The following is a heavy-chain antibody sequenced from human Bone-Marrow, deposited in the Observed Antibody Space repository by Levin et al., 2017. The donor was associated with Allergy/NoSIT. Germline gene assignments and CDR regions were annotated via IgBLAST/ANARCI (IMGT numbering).Heavy chain of an antibody. CDR2: IDPKSGDT. CDR1: GYIFTDHY. Sequence: GASVKVSCKASGYIFTDHYLHWVRQAPGQGLEWMGWIDPKSGDTRYAQKFRGRVTLTRDPSISTAYMDLTRLTSDDTAVYYCARDRTTVTANWFYPWGQGTLVTVSS. V-gene: IGHV1-2*02. CDR3: ARDRTTVTANWFYP. J-gene: IGHJ5*02. D-gene: IGHD4-17*01.